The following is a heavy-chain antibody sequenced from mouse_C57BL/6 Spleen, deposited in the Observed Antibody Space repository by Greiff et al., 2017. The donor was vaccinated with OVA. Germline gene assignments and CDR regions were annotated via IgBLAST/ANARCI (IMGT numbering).Heavy chain of an antibody. CDR1: GFTFSDAW. CDR3: TKGGNYDAMDY. D-gene: IGHD1-1*02. J-gene: IGHJ4*01. CDR2: IRNKANNHAT. V-gene: IGHV6-6*01. Sequence: EVMLVESGGGLVQPGGSMKLSCAASGFTFSDAWMDWVRQSPEKGLEWVAEIRNKANNHATYYAESVKGRFTNSRDDSKSSVYLQMNSLRAEDTGIYYCTKGGNYDAMDYWGQGTSVTVSS.